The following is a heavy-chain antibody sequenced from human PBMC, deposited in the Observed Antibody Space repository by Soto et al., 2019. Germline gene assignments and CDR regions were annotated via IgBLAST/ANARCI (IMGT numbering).Heavy chain of an antibody. CDR3: ARAPRLTQLSA. D-gene: IGHD1-1*01. CDR1: GYTFSTSG. CDR2: INGVNGNT. J-gene: IGHJ5*02. V-gene: IGHV1-3*01. Sequence: QVQLVQSGAEVKKAGASIRISCKASGYTFSTSGMHWVRQAPGQDLEWVGWINGVNGNTKYSQKFQDRVTITRDSSASTAYMEVSGLTSEDTGVFYCARAPRLTQLSAWGQGTQVIVSS.